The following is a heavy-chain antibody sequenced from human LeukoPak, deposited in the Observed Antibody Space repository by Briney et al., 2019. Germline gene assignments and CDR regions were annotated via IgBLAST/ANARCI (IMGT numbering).Heavy chain of an antibody. D-gene: IGHD3-22*01. J-gene: IGHJ5*02. CDR1: GGSISSGDYY. CDR3: AREETYYYDSSGRLLDP. V-gene: IGHV4-30-4*01. CDR2: IYYSGST. Sequence: NPSQTLSLTCTVSGGSISSGDYYWSWIRQPPGKGLECIGYIYYSGSTYYNPSLKSRVTISVDTSKNQFSLKLSSVTAADTAVYYCAREETYYYDSSGRLLDPWGQGTLVTVSS.